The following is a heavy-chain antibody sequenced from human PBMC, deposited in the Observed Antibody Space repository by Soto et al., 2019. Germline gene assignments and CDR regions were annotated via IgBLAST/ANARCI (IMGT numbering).Heavy chain of an antibody. J-gene: IGHJ4*02. CDR1: GYSFTTYG. CDR2: ISAYDGST. D-gene: IGHD6-6*01. V-gene: IGHV1-18*04. Sequence: GASVKVSCKASGYSFTTYGITWLRQAPGQGLEWMGWISAYDGSTNYAQKLLGRVSMTTESSTNTAYMELRSLRSDDTAVYYCARDPATANSSSSFDYWGQGTLVTVSS. CDR3: ARDPATANSSSSFDY.